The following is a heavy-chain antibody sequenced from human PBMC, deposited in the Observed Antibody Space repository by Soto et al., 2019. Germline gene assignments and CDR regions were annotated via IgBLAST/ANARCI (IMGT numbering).Heavy chain of an antibody. CDR2: INSDGSST. Sequence: GLKRLSCAASGVXFISYWRHWIRQAPGKGLVWVSRINSDGSSTSYEDSVKGRFTISRDNAKNTLYLQMNSLRAEDTAVYYCAREMYSSGSWGGEYFQHWGQGTLVTAPQ. V-gene: IGHV3-74*01. CDR1: GVXFISYW. CDR3: AREMYSSGSWGGEYFQH. D-gene: IGHD6-19*01. J-gene: IGHJ1*01.